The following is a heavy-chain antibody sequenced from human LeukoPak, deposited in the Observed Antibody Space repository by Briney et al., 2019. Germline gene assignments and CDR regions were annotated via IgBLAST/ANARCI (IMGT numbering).Heavy chain of an antibody. J-gene: IGHJ4*02. CDR3: ARDTKGGWYNY. Sequence: AASVKVSCKASGYIFNNFYMHWVRQAPGQGLEWMGMINPSGGSTSYAQKFQGRVTMTRDTSTSTVYMELSSLRSEDTAAYYCARDTKGGWYNYWGQGTLVTVSS. D-gene: IGHD6-19*01. CDR1: GYIFNNFY. CDR2: INPSGGST. V-gene: IGHV1-46*02.